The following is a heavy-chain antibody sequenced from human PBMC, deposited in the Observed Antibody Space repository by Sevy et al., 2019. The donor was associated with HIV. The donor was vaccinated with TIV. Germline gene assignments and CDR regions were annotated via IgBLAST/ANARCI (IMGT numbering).Heavy chain of an antibody. Sequence: GGSLRLSCAASGFSLGNYVMSWVRQAPGKGLEWVSGMSRRGGSTDYAYSVKGRFTISRDNSKNTLYLQMNSLRAEDTAIYYCAKDVPDQSWYDDFWSGSPCFDYWGRGALVTVSS. CDR1: GFSLGNYV. V-gene: IGHV3-23*01. D-gene: IGHD3-3*01. J-gene: IGHJ4*02. CDR3: AKDVPDQSWYDDFWSGSPCFDY. CDR2: MSRRGGST.